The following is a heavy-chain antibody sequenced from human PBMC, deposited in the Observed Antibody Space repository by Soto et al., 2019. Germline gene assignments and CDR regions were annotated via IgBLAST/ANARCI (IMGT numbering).Heavy chain of an antibody. J-gene: IGHJ4*02. Sequence: GGSLRLSCAASGFTFSSYGMHWVRQAPGKGLEWVAVIWYDGSNKYYADNVKGRFTISRDNSKNTLYLQMNSLRAEDTVVYYCARDRAADSDSSDSFDYWGQGTLVTVSS. CDR3: ARDRAADSDSSDSFDY. D-gene: IGHD3-22*01. CDR2: IWYDGSNK. V-gene: IGHV3-33*01. CDR1: GFTFSSYG.